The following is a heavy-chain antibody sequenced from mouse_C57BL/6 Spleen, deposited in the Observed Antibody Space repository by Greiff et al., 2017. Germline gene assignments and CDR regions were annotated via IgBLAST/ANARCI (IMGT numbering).Heavy chain of an antibody. CDR1: GYTFTSYW. CDR2: IDPSDSYT. D-gene: IGHD1-1*01. V-gene: IGHV1-59*01. CDR3: ARRSSHWYFDV. J-gene: IGHJ1*03. Sequence: QVQPQQPGAELVRPGTSVKLSCKASGYTFTSYWMHWVKQRPGQGLEWIGVIDPSDSYTNYNQKFKGKATLTVDTSSSTAYMQLSSLTSEDSAVYYCARRSSHWYFDVGGTGTTVTVSS.